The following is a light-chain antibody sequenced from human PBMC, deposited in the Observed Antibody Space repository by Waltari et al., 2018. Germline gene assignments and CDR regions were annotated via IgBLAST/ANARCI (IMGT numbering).Light chain of an antibody. CDR2: VAS. J-gene: IGKJ2*01. V-gene: IGKV3-11*01. CDR1: QSVGTY. CDR3: QQRSNWTPHT. Sequence: EIVLTQSPGTLSLSPGETATLSCRASQSVGTYLAWYQQKPGQAPRLLIFVASNTATGIPDRFRGSGSGTDFTLTISSLEPEDFAVYYCQQRSNWTPHTFGQGARLEIK.